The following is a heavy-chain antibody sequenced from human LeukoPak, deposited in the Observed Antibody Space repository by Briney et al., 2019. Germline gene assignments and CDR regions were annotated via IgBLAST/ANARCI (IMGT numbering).Heavy chain of an antibody. V-gene: IGHV3-30-3*01. Sequence: PGGSLRLSCAASGFTFSTYDMYWVRQAPAKGLEWVALTSYDGNKKYFADSVKGRFTISRDNSKNTLYLQMNSLRTEDTAVYYCVPPRIASVDYWGQGTLVTVSS. CDR3: VPPRIASVDY. D-gene: IGHD6-25*01. J-gene: IGHJ4*02. CDR1: GFTFSTYD. CDR2: TSYDGNKK.